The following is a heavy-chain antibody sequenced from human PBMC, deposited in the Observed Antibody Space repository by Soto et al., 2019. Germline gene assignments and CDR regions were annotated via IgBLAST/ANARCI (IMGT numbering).Heavy chain of an antibody. Sequence: PSETLSLTCTVSGGSISSYYWSWIRQPPGKGLEWIGYIYYSGSTNYNPSLKSRVTISVDTSKNQFSLKLSSVTAADTAVYYCARGAPSVLRYFDWPRSYGMDVWGQGTTVTVSS. CDR3: ARGAPSVLRYFDWPRSYGMDV. V-gene: IGHV4-59*08. CDR1: GGSISSYY. D-gene: IGHD3-9*01. J-gene: IGHJ6*02. CDR2: IYYSGST.